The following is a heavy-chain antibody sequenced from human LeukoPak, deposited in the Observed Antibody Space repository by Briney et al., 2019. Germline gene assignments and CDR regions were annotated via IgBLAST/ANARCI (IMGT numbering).Heavy chain of an antibody. J-gene: IGHJ4*02. D-gene: IGHD1-26*01. CDR2: ISINGDKT. CDR1: GFTFSGHF. V-gene: IGHV3-64D*06. Sequence: GGSLRLSCSASGFTFSGHFMHWVRQAPGKGLEYVSSISINGDKTYYAESVKGRFTISRDNSKNTLYLQLSSLRVEDTAVYYCIKDRIGTWSFDHWGQGTLLTVSS. CDR3: IKDRIGTWSFDH.